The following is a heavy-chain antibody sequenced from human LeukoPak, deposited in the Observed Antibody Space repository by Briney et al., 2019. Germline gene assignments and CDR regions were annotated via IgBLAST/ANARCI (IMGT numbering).Heavy chain of an antibody. D-gene: IGHD6-19*01. V-gene: IGHV3-33*01. Sequence: GGSLRLSCAASGFTFSSYGMHWVRQAPGKGLEWVAVIWYDGSNKYYADSVKGRFTIPRDNSKNTLYLQMNSLRAEDTAVYYCATTLYSSGWYPSFDYWGQGTLVTVSS. J-gene: IGHJ4*02. CDR3: ATTLYSSGWYPSFDY. CDR2: IWYDGSNK. CDR1: GFTFSSYG.